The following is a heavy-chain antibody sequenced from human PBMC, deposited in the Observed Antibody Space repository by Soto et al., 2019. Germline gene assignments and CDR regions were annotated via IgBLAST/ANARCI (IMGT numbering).Heavy chain of an antibody. Sequence: ASVKVSCKASGYTFTSYGISWVRQAPGQGLEWMGWISAYNGNTNYAQKIQGRVTMTTDTSTSTAYMELRSLRSDDTAVYYCARDLYIELRITMVRGVISNPYNWFDPWGQGTLVTVSS. V-gene: IGHV1-18*01. J-gene: IGHJ5*02. CDR3: ARDLYIELRITMVRGVISNPYNWFDP. CDR1: GYTFTSYG. CDR2: ISAYNGNT. D-gene: IGHD3-10*01.